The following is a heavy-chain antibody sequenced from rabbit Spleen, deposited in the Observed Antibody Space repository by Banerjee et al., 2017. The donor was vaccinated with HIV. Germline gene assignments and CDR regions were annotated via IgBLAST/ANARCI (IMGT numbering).Heavy chain of an antibody. CDR3: AKDIHDVDL. Sequence: QEQLEESGGDLVKPGASLTLTCTASGFSFSSGYYIYWVRQAPGKGLELIACIYSSSGSTWYASWVNGRFTIARSTSLNTVDLKMTSLTAAVTAAYFCAKDIHDVDLWGQGTLVTVS. D-gene: IGHD5-1*01. CDR2: IYSSSGST. J-gene: IGHJ6*01. V-gene: IGHV1S43*01. CDR1: GFSFSSGYY.